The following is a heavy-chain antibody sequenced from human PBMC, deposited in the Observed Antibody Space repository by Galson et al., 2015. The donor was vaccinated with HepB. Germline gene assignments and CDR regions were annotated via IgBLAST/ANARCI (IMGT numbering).Heavy chain of an antibody. CDR1: GFTFSSYAM. J-gene: IGHJ4*02. V-gene: IGHV4/OR15-8*02. Sequence: LSCAASGFTFSSYAMSWVRQAPGKGLEWIGEAYHSGYVNYNPSLKSRVSISIDKSKNQFSLIVNSVTAADTAVYYCARHLPLPPRHDYLNSWGQGALVTVSS. CDR3: ARHLPLPPRHDYLNS. CDR2: AYHSGYV. D-gene: IGHD1-14*01.